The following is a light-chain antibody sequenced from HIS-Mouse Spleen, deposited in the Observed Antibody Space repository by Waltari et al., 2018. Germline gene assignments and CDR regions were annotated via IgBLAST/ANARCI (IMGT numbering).Light chain of an antibody. CDR3: CSYAGSYTGV. J-gene: IGLJ1*01. CDR1: SSDVGGYNY. CDR2: DVS. V-gene: IGLV2-11*01. Sequence: QSALTQPRSVSGSPGQSVTISCTGTSSDVGGYNYVPWYQQHPGKAPKLMIYDVSKRPSGVPDRFSGSKSVNTASLTISGLQAEDEADYYCCSYAGSYTGVFGTGTKVTVL.